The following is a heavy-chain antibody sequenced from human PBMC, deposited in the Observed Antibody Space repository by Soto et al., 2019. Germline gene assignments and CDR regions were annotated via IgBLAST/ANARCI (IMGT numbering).Heavy chain of an antibody. CDR3: ARELCDGYSPAGY. J-gene: IGHJ4*02. D-gene: IGHD2-21*02. CDR2: IHLIGKT. CDR1: GGSISGANF. V-gene: IGHV4-4*02. Sequence: QVHLQESGPGLVQPSGTMSLTCAVSGGSISGANFWSWVRQPPGKGLEWIGEIHLIGKTSYNPSRQSRVTISIDQPQKQMSLTLTSVTAADTAVYYCARELCDGYSPAGYWGQGTLVTVSS.